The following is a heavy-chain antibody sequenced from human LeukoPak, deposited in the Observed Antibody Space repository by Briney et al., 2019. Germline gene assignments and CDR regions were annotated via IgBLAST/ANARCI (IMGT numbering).Heavy chain of an antibody. CDR1: GGPISSYY. Sequence: SENLSFTCTVSGGPISSYYWSWIRQPPGKGLEWIGNIYYSESTNSNTSLKSRVTISVDTSKIQFSLKLSSVTAADTAVYYCARLTYSGGLMDAFDIWGKGTMVTVSS. D-gene: IGHD6-19*01. CDR3: ARLTYSGGLMDAFDI. J-gene: IGHJ3*02. CDR2: IYYSEST. V-gene: IGHV4-59*01.